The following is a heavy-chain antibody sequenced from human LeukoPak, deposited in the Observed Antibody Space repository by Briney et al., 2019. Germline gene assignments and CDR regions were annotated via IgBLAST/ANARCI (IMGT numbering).Heavy chain of an antibody. D-gene: IGHD2-15*01. J-gene: IGHJ4*02. Sequence: PSETLSLTCTVSGGSISSYYWSWFRQAPGKGLEWLSVLDSGGSAIYADSVRGRFTISRDNSKNTLHLQMDSLTIEDSALYYCARDHVVASGAVAYWGQGTLVTVSS. CDR3: ARDHVVASGAVAY. CDR2: LDSGGSA. CDR1: GGSISSYY. V-gene: IGHV3-53*01.